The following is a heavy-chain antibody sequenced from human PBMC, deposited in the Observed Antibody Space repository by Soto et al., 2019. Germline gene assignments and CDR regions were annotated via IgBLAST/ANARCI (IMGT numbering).Heavy chain of an antibody. V-gene: IGHV4-59*01. CDR1: GGSISSYY. CDR2: IYYSGST. CDR3: ARDQKYYDSSGYYPHNWFDP. J-gene: IGHJ5*02. D-gene: IGHD3-22*01. Sequence: AETLSLTCTVSGGSISSYYWNWIRQPPGKGLEWIGYIYYSGSTNYNPSLKSRVTISVDTSKNQFSLKLSSVTAADTAVYYCARDQKYYDSSGYYPHNWFDPWGQGTLVTVSS.